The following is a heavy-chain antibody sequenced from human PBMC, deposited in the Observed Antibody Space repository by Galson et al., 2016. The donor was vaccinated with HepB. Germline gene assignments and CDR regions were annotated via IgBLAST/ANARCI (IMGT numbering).Heavy chain of an antibody. CDR2: IKSDGTKK. CDR1: GFTFSTSW. J-gene: IGHJ4*02. D-gene: IGHD1-14*01. CDR3: VRGGWTTFDY. Sequence: SLRLSCAASGFTFSTSWMTWVRQAPGKGLQWVASIKSDGTKKYFLDSVKGRFTISRDNANNSVFLEMNSLRTEDRAVYYCVRGGWTTFDYWGQGTRVTVSS. V-gene: IGHV3-7*01.